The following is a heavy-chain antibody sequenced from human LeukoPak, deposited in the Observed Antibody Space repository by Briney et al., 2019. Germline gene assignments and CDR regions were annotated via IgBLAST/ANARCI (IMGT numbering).Heavy chain of an antibody. Sequence: SETLSLTCAVSGGSISSGGYSWSWIRQPPGKGLEWIGYIYHSGSTYYNPSLKSRVTISVDRSKNQFSLKLSSVTAADTAVYYCARVVVGAIDYWGQGTLVTVSS. V-gene: IGHV4-30-2*01. CDR2: IYHSGST. D-gene: IGHD1-26*01. CDR1: GGSISSGGYS. J-gene: IGHJ4*02. CDR3: ARVVVGAIDY.